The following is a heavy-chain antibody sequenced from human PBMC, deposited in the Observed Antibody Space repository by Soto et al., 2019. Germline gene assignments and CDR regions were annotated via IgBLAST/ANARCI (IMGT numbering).Heavy chain of an antibody. CDR3: TRDIVVVAPWYYYYGMDV. Sequence: GGSLRLSCTASGFTFGDYAMSWVRQAPGKGLEWVGLIRSKAYGGTTEYAASVKGRFTISRDDSKSIAYLQMNSLKTEDTAVYYCTRDIVVVAPWYYYYGMDVWGQGTTVTVSS. CDR1: GFTFGDYA. D-gene: IGHD2-15*01. J-gene: IGHJ6*02. CDR2: IRSKAYGGTT. V-gene: IGHV3-49*04.